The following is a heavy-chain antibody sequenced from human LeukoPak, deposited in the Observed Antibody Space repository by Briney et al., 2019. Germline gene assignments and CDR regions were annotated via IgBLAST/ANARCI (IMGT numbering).Heavy chain of an antibody. J-gene: IGHJ3*02. Sequence: GGSLRLSCAASGFTFSSYEMNWVRQAPGKGLEWVSYIGSGGSSTYYADSVKGRFSISRDNANNLLYLQMNSLRAEDTAVYYCARDSFSDSSGSYAFDIWGQGTMVTVSS. CDR2: IGSGGSST. CDR1: GFTFSSYE. V-gene: IGHV3-48*03. D-gene: IGHD3-22*01. CDR3: ARDSFSDSSGSYAFDI.